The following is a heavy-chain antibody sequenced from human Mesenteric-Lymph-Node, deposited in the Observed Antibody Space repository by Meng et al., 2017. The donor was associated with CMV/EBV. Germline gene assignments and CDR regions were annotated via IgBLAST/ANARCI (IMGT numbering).Heavy chain of an antibody. J-gene: IGHJ4*02. V-gene: IGHV5-51*01. CDR3: ARNTLGTTVTPGSFDF. D-gene: IGHD4-17*01. Sequence: SGYKFSDYWLAWVRQMPGRGLEWMGIIYPDDSDIRFGQSFQGQVTISADKSINTAYLQWSTLTASDTAIYYCARNTLGTTVTPGSFDFWGQGTLVTVSS. CDR1: GYKFSDYW. CDR2: IYPDDSDI.